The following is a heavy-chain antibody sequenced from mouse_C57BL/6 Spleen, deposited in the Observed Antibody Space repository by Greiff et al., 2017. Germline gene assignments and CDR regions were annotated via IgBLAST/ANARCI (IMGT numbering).Heavy chain of an antibody. V-gene: IGHV1-55*01. CDR3: AMKVVRFAY. CDR1: GYTFTSYW. CDR2: IYPGSGST. Sequence: QVQLQQPGAEFVKPGASVKMSCTASGYTFTSYWITWVKQRPGQGLEWIGDIYPGSGSTNYNEKFKSKVTLTVDTSSSTAYMQLSSLTSEDSAVYYCAMKVVRFAYWGQGTLVTVSA. J-gene: IGHJ3*01. D-gene: IGHD1-1*01.